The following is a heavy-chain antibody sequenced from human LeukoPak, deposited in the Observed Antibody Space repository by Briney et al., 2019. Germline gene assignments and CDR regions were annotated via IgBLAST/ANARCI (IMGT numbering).Heavy chain of an antibody. V-gene: IGHV1-46*01. J-gene: IGHJ6*03. CDR2: INPSGGST. CDR1: GGTFSSYA. CDR3: ARVEQYSSRRDCYYYMDV. Sequence: ASVKVSCKASGGTFSSYAISWVRQAPGQGLEWMGIINPSGGSTSYAQKFQGRVTMTRDTSTSTVYMELSSLRSEDTAVYYCARVEQYSSRRDCYYYMDVWGKGTTVTVSS. D-gene: IGHD6-6*01.